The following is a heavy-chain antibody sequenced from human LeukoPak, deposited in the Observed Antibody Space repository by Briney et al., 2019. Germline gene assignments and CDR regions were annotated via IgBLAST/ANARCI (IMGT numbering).Heavy chain of an antibody. Sequence: SETLSLTCTVSGGSISTGGYYWSWIRQHPGKGLEWIGNIYYSGSTYYSPSLKSRVTMSVDTSKNQFSLTLSPVTAADTAVYYCARGAAGYSYGWGQGTLVTVSS. J-gene: IGHJ4*02. CDR1: GGSISTGGYY. D-gene: IGHD5-18*01. CDR2: IYYSGST. V-gene: IGHV4-31*03. CDR3: ARGAAGYSYG.